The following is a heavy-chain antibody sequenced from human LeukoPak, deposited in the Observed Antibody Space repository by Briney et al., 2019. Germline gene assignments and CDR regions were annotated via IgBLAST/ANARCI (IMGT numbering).Heavy chain of an antibody. V-gene: IGHV3-21*01. CDR2: ISSSSSYI. CDR1: GFTFSSYS. CDR3: ARDLGSGYSYGVLGY. J-gene: IGHJ4*02. D-gene: IGHD5-18*01. Sequence: PGGSLRLSCAASGFTFSSYSMNWVRQAPGKGLEWVSSISSSSSYIYYADSVKGRFTISRDNAKNSLYLQMNSLRAEDTAVYYCARDLGSGYSYGVLGYWGQGTLVTVSS.